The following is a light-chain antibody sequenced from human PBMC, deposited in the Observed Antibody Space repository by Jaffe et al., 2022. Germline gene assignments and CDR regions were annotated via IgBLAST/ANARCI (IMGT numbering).Light chain of an antibody. CDR3: GADHGSGRGV. CDR1: SGYSNYK. J-gene: IGLJ3*02. CDR2: VGTGGIVG. Sequence: QPVLTQPPSASASLGASVTLTCTLSSGYSNYKVDWYQQRPGKGPRFVMRVGTGGIVGSKGDGIPDRFSVLGSGLNRYLTIKNIQEEDESDYHCGADHGSGRGVFGGGTKLTVL. V-gene: IGLV9-49*01.